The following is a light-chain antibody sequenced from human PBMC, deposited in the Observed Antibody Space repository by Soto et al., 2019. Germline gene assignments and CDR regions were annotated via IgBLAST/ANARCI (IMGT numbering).Light chain of an antibody. V-gene: IGLV2-14*01. CDR1: SSDVGGFAY. CDR2: EVS. J-gene: IGLJ1*01. Sequence: QSALTQPASVSGSPGQSITISCTGTSSDVGGFAYVSWYQQHPGKAPKLMIYEVSSRPSGVSNRFSGSKSGNTASLTISGLQAEDEADYYCSSYTSSSTLGVFGTGTKLTVL. CDR3: SSYTSSSTLGV.